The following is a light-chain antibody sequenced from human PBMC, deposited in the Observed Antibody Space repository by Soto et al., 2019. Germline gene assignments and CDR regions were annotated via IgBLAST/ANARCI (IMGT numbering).Light chain of an antibody. CDR3: QPYNTWLLT. CDR2: GAS. J-gene: IGKJ4*01. Sequence: EVVMTQPPATLSVTPGERATLSCRASQSVNANLAWYQQKPGLAPRLLIHGASNRATGIPARFSGSGFGTEFILTISRLQSDDFAVYYCQPYNTWLLTFGEGTKVEI. V-gene: IGKV3-15*01. CDR1: QSVNAN.